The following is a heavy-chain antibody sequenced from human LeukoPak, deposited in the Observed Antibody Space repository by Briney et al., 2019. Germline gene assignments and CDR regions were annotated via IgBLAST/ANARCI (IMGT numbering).Heavy chain of an antibody. Sequence: SETLSLTCAVYAGSFSGYYWSWIRQPPGKGLEWIGEINHSGSTNYNPSLKSRDTISVDTSKNQFSLKLSSVTAADTAVYYCARGKRGKGLKTYYYDSSGYWPIDYWGQGTLVTVSS. CDR2: INHSGST. V-gene: IGHV4-34*01. CDR3: ARGKRGKGLKTYYYDSSGYWPIDY. J-gene: IGHJ4*02. D-gene: IGHD3-22*01. CDR1: AGSFSGYY.